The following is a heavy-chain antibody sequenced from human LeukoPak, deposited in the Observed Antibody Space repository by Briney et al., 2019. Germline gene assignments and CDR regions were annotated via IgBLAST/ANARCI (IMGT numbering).Heavy chain of an antibody. CDR3: ARGRSRVTVDY. CDR2: ISSSSSTI. D-gene: IGHD1-14*01. J-gene: IGHJ4*02. CDR1: GFTFSSYS. Sequence: GGSLRLSCAASGFTFSSYSMNWVRQAPGKGLEWVSYISSSSSTIYYADSVKGRFTISRDNAKNSLYLQMNGLRAEDTAVYYCARGRSRVTVDYWGQGTLVTVSS. V-gene: IGHV3-48*01.